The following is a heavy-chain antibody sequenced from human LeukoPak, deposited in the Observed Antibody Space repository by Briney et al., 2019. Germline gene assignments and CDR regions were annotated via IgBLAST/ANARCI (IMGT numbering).Heavy chain of an antibody. D-gene: IGHD6-19*01. J-gene: IGHJ3*02. CDR2: INSDGINT. V-gene: IGHV3-74*01. Sequence: GGSLRLSCAASGFTFSSYGMSWVRQAPGKGLVWVSRINSDGINTSYADSVKGRFTISRDNAKNTLNLQMNSLRAEDTAVYYCARDYSFERGSGWYDAFDIWGQGTMVTVSS. CDR1: GFTFSSYG. CDR3: ARDYSFERGSGWYDAFDI.